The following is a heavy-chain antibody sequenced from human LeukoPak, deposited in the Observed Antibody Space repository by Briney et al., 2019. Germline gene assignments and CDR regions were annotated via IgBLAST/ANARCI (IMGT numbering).Heavy chain of an antibody. CDR3: ARVLVGALDY. V-gene: IGHV3-7*03. CDR1: GFTFSSSW. D-gene: IGHD1-26*01. Sequence: AGGSLRLSCVASGFTFSSSWMSWVRQAPGKGLEWVANIKQDGSEKSYVESVRGRFTISRDNAKNSLYLQLNSLRAEDTALYYCARVLVGALDYWGQGTLVTVSS. CDR2: IKQDGSEK. J-gene: IGHJ4*02.